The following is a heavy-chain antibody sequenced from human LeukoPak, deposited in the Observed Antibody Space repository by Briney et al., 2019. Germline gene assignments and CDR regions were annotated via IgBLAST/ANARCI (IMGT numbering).Heavy chain of an antibody. CDR1: GGSISSGSYY. V-gene: IGHV4-61*01. CDR3: ARRGYFDS. J-gene: IGHJ4*02. CDR2: ISYSGST. Sequence: KPSETLSLTCTVSGGSISSGSYYWSWIRQPPGKGLEWIGYISYSGSTSYNPSLKSRVTISLDTSKHQLSLKLNSVTAADTAVYYCARRGYFDSWGQGTLVTVSS.